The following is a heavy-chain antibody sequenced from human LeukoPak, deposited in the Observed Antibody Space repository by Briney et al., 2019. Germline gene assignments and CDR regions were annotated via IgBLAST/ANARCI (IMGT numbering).Heavy chain of an antibody. Sequence: SETLSLTCAVYGGSFSGYYWSWIRQPPGKGLEWIGEINHSGSTNYNPSLKSRVTISVDTSKNQFSLKLSSVTAADTAVYYCARGPYRSGGSCFSTYFDYWGQGTLVTVSS. CDR2: INHSGST. CDR1: GGSFSGYY. V-gene: IGHV4-34*01. D-gene: IGHD2-15*01. J-gene: IGHJ4*02. CDR3: ARGPYRSGGSCFSTYFDY.